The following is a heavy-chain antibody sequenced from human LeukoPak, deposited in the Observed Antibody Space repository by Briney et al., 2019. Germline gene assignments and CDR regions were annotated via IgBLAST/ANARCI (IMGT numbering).Heavy chain of an antibody. J-gene: IGHJ4*02. CDR2: IRFDDSDR. D-gene: IGHD7-27*01. V-gene: IGHV3-30*02. CDR1: EFTYSSYG. Sequence: PGGSLRLSCAASEFTYSSYGMHWVRQAPGKGLEWVAHIRFDDSDRYYADSVKGRFTISRDNSRNTVYLQMNSLRAEDTAVYYCAKGLNWAWDYWGQGTLVTVSS. CDR3: AKGLNWAWDY.